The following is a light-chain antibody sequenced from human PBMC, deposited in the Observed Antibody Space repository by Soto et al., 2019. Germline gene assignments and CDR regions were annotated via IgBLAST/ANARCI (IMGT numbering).Light chain of an antibody. V-gene: IGLV2-8*01. Sequence: SALTQPPSASGCPGQSVTISCTGTSRDVGGYNYVSWYQQHPGKAPKLMISEVSKRPSGVPDRFSGSKSGNTASLTVSGLQAEDEADYYCSSFAGNNNLVFGGGTKLTVL. J-gene: IGLJ2*01. CDR3: SSFAGNNNLV. CDR2: EVS. CDR1: SRDVGGYNY.